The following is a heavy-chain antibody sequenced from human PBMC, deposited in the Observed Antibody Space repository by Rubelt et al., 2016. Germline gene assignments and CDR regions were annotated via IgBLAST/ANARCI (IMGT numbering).Heavy chain of an antibody. CDR3: AAGMWGGGWYVDY. CDR1: GGSISSSSYY. J-gene: IGHJ4*02. CDR2: IYYSGST. D-gene: IGHD6-19*01. Sequence: QLQLQESGPGLVKPSETLSLTCTVSGGSISSSSYYWGWIRQPPGKGLEWIGSIYYSGSTYYNPSLKGRVTISGDPSKNQFSLKLSSVTAAGTAGYYCAAGMWGGGWYVDYWGQGSLVTVSS. V-gene: IGHV4-39*07.